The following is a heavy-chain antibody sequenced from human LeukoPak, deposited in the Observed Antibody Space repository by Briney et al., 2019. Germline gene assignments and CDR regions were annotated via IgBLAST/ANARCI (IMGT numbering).Heavy chain of an antibody. Sequence: GGSLRLSCAASGFTFSSYSMSWVRQAPGKGLEWVAYIKKEDGSEKYYMDSVKGRFTISRDNAKNSVYLQMNSLRAEDTAVYYCARGHYGLDVWGQGTTVTVSS. CDR3: ARGHYGLDV. CDR1: GFTFSSYS. V-gene: IGHV3-7*01. J-gene: IGHJ6*02. CDR2: IKKEDGSEK.